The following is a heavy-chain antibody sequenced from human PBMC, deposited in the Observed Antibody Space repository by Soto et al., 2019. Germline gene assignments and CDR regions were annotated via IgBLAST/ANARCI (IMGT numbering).Heavy chain of an antibody. J-gene: IGHJ6*02. V-gene: IGHV1-18*04. CDR1: GYTFTSYG. Sequence: QVQLVQSGAEVKKPGASVKVSCKASGYTFTSYGISWVRQAPGQGLEWMGWISAYNGNTNYAQKLQGRVTMTTDTSTSTAYMEVRSLRSDDTAVYYCARDDRRLDFYYYGMDVWGQGTTVTVSS. CDR2: ISAYNGNT. CDR3: ARDDRRLDFYYYGMDV. D-gene: IGHD6-19*01.